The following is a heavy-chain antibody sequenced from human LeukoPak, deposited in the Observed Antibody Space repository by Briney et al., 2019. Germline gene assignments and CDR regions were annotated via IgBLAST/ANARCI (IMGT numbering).Heavy chain of an antibody. Sequence: GGSLRLSCAVSGFTFSSYAMSWVRQAPGKGLEWVSAISGSGGSTYYADSVKGRFTISRDNSKNTLYLQMNSLGAEDTAVYYCAKDGYNWNYGWFDPWGQGTLVTVSS. CDR2: ISGSGGST. CDR3: AKDGYNWNYGWFDP. V-gene: IGHV3-23*01. D-gene: IGHD1-7*01. J-gene: IGHJ5*02. CDR1: GFTFSSYA.